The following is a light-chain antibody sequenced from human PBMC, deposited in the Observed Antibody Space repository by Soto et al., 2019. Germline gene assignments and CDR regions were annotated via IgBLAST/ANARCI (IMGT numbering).Light chain of an antibody. CDR1: QSISSW. J-gene: IGKJ1*01. CDR3: QQYGYSFWT. CDR2: DAS. V-gene: IGKV1-5*01. Sequence: DIQMTQSPSTLSASVGDRVTITCRASQSISSWLAWYQQKPGKAPKLLIYDASSLESGVPSRFSGSGSGTDFSLTISRLEPEDFAVYYCQQYGYSFWTFGQGTKVDI.